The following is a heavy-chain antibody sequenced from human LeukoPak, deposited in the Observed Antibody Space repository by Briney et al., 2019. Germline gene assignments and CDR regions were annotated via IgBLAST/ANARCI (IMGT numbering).Heavy chain of an antibody. D-gene: IGHD3-10*01. Sequence: GGSLRLSCAASGFTFSSYAMSWVRQAPGKGLEWVSAMSGSGGSTYYADSVKGRFTISRDNSKNTLYLQMNSLRAEDTAVYYCAKVGYYYGSGSYVGYWGQGTLVTVSS. J-gene: IGHJ4*02. CDR3: AKVGYYYGSGSYVGY. CDR1: GFTFSSYA. CDR2: MSGSGGST. V-gene: IGHV3-23*01.